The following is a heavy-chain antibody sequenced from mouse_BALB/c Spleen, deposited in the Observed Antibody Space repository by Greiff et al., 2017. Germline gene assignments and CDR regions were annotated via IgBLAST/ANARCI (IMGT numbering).Heavy chain of an antibody. Sequence: VQLQQSGTVLARPGASVKMSCKASGYTFTSYWMHWVKQRPGQGLEWIGAIYPGNSDTSYNQKFKGKAKLTAVTSTSTAYMELSSLTNEDSAVYCGTRAKDYGYAWFADWGQGTLVTVSA. V-gene: IGHV1-5*01. CDR3: TRAKDYGYAWFAD. CDR1: GYTFTSYW. CDR2: IYPGNSDT. D-gene: IGHD2-2*01. J-gene: IGHJ3*01.